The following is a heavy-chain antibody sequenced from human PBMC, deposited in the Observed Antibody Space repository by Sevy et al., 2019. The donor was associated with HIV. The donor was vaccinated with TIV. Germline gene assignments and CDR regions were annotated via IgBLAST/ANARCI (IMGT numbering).Heavy chain of an antibody. Sequence: GGSLRLSCAASGFTFSSYAMHWVRQAPGKGLEWVAVISYDGSNKYYADSVKGRFTISRDNSKNTLYLQMNSLRAEDTAVYYCARDRVVAEYYYYGMDVWGQGTTVTVSS. V-gene: IGHV3-30-3*01. CDR1: GFTFSSYA. D-gene: IGHD5-12*01. CDR3: ARDRVVAEYYYYGMDV. CDR2: ISYDGSNK. J-gene: IGHJ6*02.